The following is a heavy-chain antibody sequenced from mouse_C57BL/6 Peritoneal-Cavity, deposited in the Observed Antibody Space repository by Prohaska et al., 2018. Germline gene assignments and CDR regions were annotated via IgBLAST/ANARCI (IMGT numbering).Heavy chain of an antibody. V-gene: IGHV11-2*01. Sequence: EVQLLETGGGLVQPGGSRGLPCEGTGFTFSGFWMRWVRQTPGKNLEWIVDIMSDCMSINYAPSIKDRFTIFRDNDKSTLYLQMSNVRSQDTATYFCMRYGNYWYFDVWGTGTTVTVSS. CDR3: MRYGNYWYFDV. D-gene: IGHD2-1*01. CDR2: IMSDCMSI. CDR1: GFTFSGFW. J-gene: IGHJ1*03.